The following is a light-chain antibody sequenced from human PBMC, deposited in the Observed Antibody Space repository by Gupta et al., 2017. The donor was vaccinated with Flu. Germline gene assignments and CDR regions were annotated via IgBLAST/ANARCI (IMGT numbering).Light chain of an antibody. V-gene: IGKV3-11*01. CDR3: QQGCSLIT. CDR2: GIS. CDR1: QSVRGC. Sequence: EVVLTQSPVTMSFSPGERATLSCRASQSVRGCLAWYQQRPGQAPRLLIYGISNRARGITASFSGSGSGTDFTLTSSGREHEDCAGYYWQQGCSLITFGQGTKVEIK. J-gene: IGKJ1*01.